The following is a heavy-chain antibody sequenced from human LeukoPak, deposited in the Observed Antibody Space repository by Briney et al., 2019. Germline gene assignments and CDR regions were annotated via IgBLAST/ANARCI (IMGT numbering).Heavy chain of an antibody. J-gene: IGHJ5*02. CDR3: ARGNPSTVKHRTTWFDP. CDR2: IGSDGKT. Sequence: GGSLRLSREASGFPFSSYAMTWVRQAPGKGLEWVSSIGSDGKTHYSESVKGRFVISRDNAKNSLYLQMNSLRAEDTAVYYCARGNPSTVKHRTTWFDPWGQGTLVTVSS. V-gene: IGHV3-69-1*02. CDR1: GFPFSSYA. D-gene: IGHD4-17*01.